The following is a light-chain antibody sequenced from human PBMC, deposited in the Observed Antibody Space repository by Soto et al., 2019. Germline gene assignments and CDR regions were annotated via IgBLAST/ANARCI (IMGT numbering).Light chain of an antibody. J-gene: IGKJ2*01. CDR3: QQYNKWPPYT. CDR1: QSVSSN. CDR2: GAS. V-gene: IGKV3-15*01. Sequence: EIVMTQSPATLSVSPGDRATLSCRASQSVSSNLDWYQQKPGQAPRLLIYGASSRATGIPARFSGSGSGTEFTLTISSLQSEDFAVYYCQQYNKWPPYTFGQGTKLEIK.